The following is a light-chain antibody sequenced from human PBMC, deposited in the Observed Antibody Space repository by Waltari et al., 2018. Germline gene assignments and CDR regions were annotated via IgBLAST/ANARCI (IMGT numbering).Light chain of an antibody. Sequence: DIQLTQSPSTLSASVGDSVTITSRTSQTISNWFAWYQQKSGKAPNLLIYQASSLKSGVPSRFSGSGSGTEFTLTIRSLQPEDFATYYCQKYNNYPYTFGQGTKLEIK. CDR3: QKYNNYPYT. CDR2: QAS. V-gene: IGKV1-5*03. CDR1: QTISNW. J-gene: IGKJ2*01.